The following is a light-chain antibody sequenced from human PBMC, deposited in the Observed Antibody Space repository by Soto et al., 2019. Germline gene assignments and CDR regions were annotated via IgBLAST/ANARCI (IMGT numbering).Light chain of an antibody. CDR1: QGISSY. J-gene: IGKJ1*01. CDR2: AAS. CDR3: QQYYSYPRT. Sequence: AILITQSASSRSASTLYIVTITCLASQGISSYLAWYQQKPGKAPKLLIYAASTLQSGVPSRFSGSGSGTDFTLTISCLQSEDFATYYCQQYYSYPRTFGQGTKVDIK. V-gene: IGKV1-8*01.